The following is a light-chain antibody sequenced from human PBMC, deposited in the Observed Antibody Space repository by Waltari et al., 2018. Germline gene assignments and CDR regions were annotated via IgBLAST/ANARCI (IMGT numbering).Light chain of an antibody. Sequence: QLVLTQSPSASASLGASVRLTCTLDSGHSSNIIAWLHPRPEKGPRYLMRVNSDGSHNKGDEIPDRFSGSSSGAERYLTISSVQSGDEGVYYCQTGGHGSWVFGGGTHLTVL. J-gene: IGLJ3*02. CDR3: QTGGHGSWV. V-gene: IGLV4-69*01. CDR1: SGHSSNI. CDR2: VNSDGSH.